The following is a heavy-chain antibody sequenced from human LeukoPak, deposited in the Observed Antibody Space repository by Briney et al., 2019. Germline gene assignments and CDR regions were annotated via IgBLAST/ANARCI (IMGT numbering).Heavy chain of an antibody. J-gene: IGHJ5*02. CDR2: IYYSGST. Sequence: SETLSLTCTVSGGSISSSSYSWGWIRQPPGKGLEWIGSIYYSGSTYYNPSLKSRVTISVDTSKNQFSLKLSSVTAADTAVYYCARQSGDTAMVTDWFDPWGQGTLVTVSS. D-gene: IGHD5-18*01. CDR3: ARQSGDTAMVTDWFDP. V-gene: IGHV4-39*01. CDR1: GGSISSSSYS.